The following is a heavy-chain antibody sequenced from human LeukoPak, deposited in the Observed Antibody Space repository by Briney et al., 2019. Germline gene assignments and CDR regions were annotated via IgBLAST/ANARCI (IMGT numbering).Heavy chain of an antibody. J-gene: IGHJ5*02. CDR1: GFTFRTYW. Sequence: GGSLRLSCAASGFTFRTYWMSWVRQAPGKGLEWVANINQDGSEKYYVDSVKGRFTISRDNARNSPYLQMNSLRAEDTAVYYCARCSSMIGRFDPWGQGTLVTVSS. V-gene: IGHV3-7*01. D-gene: IGHD3-22*01. CDR2: INQDGSEK. CDR3: ARCSSMIGRFDP.